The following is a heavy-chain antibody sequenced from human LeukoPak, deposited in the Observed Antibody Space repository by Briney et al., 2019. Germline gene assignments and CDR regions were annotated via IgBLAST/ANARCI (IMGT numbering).Heavy chain of an antibody. CDR2: IYYSGST. J-gene: IGHJ4*02. V-gene: IGHV4-59*01. CDR1: GGSISSYY. Sequence: SETLSLTCTVPGGSISSYYWSWIRQPPGKGLEWIGYIYYSGSTNYNPSLKSRVTISVDTSKNHFSLTLSSVTAADTAVYYCARGQEYIYGYTVTELGSRYFDYWGQGTLVTVSS. CDR3: ARGQEYIYGYTVTELGSRYFDY. D-gene: IGHD5-18*01.